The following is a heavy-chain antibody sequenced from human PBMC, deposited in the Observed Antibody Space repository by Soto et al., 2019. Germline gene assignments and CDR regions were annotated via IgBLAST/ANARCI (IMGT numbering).Heavy chain of an antibody. CDR3: AKGYCSGGSCYSKGGMDV. J-gene: IGHJ6*02. Sequence: SETLSLTCTVSGGSISSGGYYWSWIRQHPGKGLEWIGYIYYSGSTYYNPSLKSRVTISVDTSKNQFSLKLSSVTAADTAVYYCAKGYCSGGSCYSKGGMDVWGQGTTVTVSS. D-gene: IGHD2-15*01. CDR2: IYYSGST. CDR1: GGSISSGGYY. V-gene: IGHV4-31*03.